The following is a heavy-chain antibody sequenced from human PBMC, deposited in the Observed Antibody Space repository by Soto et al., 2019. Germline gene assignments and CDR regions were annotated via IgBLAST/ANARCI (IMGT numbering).Heavy chain of an antibody. J-gene: IGHJ5*02. CDR2: IIPIFGTA. Sequence: QVQLVQSGAEVKKPGSSVKVSCKASGGTFSSYAISWVRQAPGQGLEWMGGIIPIFGTANYAQKFQGRVTITADESTSTAYMELSSLRSEDPAVYYCAREDDYDILTGYYKGWFDPWGQGTLVTVSS. V-gene: IGHV1-69*01. CDR1: GGTFSSYA. CDR3: AREDDYDILTGYYKGWFDP. D-gene: IGHD3-9*01.